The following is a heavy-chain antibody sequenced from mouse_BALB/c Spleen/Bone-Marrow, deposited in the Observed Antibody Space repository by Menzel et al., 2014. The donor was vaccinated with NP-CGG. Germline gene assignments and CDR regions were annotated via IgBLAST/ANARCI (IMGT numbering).Heavy chain of an antibody. V-gene: IGHV3-8*02. CDR2: ISYSGST. Sequence: EVQVVESGPSLVKPSQTLSLTCSVTGDSITSGYWNWIRKFPGNKLEYMGYISYSGSTYYNPSLKSRISITRDTSKNQYYLQLKSVTIEDTATYYCAGYKGYYDHDGDYFDYWGQGTTLTVSS. CDR1: GDSITSGY. CDR3: AGYKGYYDHDGDYFDY. J-gene: IGHJ2*01. D-gene: IGHD2-4*01.